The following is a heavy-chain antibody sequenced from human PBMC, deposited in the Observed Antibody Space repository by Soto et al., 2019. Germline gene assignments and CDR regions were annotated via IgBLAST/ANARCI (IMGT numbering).Heavy chain of an antibody. CDR3: AREGTYCSGGSCYPHFDY. V-gene: IGHV3-74*01. CDR2: INSDGSST. CDR1: GFTFSSYW. Sequence: GGSLRLSCAASGFTFSSYWMHWVRQAPGKGLVWVSRINSDGSSTSYADSVKGRFTISRDNAKNTLYLQMNSLRAEDTAVYYCAREGTYCSGGSCYPHFDYWGQGTLVTVSS. D-gene: IGHD2-15*01. J-gene: IGHJ4*02.